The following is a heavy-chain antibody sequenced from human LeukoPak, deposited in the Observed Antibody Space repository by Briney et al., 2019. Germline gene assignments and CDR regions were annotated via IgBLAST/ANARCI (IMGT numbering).Heavy chain of an antibody. CDR3: AKEPIEVSGRNAFNI. J-gene: IGHJ3*02. Sequence: PGRSLRLSCAGSGFTFSNYGMHWVRQAPGKGLEWVAVVSYDGGTERYADSLKGRFTVSRDNSKNTLYLQMNSLRADGTAVYYCAKEPIEVSGRNAFNIWGQGTVVTVSS. D-gene: IGHD6-19*01. V-gene: IGHV3-30*18. CDR2: VSYDGGTE. CDR1: GFTFSNYG.